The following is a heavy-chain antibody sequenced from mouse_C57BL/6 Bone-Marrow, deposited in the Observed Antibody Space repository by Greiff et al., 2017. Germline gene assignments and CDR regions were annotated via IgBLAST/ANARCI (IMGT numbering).Heavy chain of an antibody. Sequence: EVKLMESGPELVKPGASVKIPCKASGYTFTDYNMDWVKQSHGKSLEWIGDINPNNGGTIYNQKFKGKATLTVDKSSSTAYMELRSLTSEDTAVYYCARRTTVVATHFDYWGQGTTLTVSS. CDR1: GYTFTDYN. CDR3: ARRTTVVATHFDY. J-gene: IGHJ2*01. V-gene: IGHV1-18*01. CDR2: INPNNGGT. D-gene: IGHD1-1*01.